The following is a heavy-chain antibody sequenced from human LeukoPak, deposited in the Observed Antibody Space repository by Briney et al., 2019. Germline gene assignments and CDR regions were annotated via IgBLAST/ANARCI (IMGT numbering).Heavy chain of an antibody. CDR3: ARIASKTATSDY. CDR2: TNPTSGGT. CDR1: GSTFTGYY. D-gene: IGHD5-12*01. V-gene: IGHV1-2*02. J-gene: IGHJ4*02. Sequence: ASVKVSCKASGSTFTGYYLHWVRQAPGQGLEWMGWTNPTSGGTNHAQKFQGRVTMTRDTSISTAYMELSRLRSDDTAVYYCARIASKTATSDYWGQGTLVTVSS.